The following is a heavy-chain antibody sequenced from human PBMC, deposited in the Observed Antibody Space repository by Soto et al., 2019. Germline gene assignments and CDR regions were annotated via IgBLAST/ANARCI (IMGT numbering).Heavy chain of an antibody. J-gene: IGHJ6*02. V-gene: IGHV5-10-1*01. CDR3: ASIDEPSTTGTKSYYYYGMDV. CDR2: IDPSGSYT. CDR1: GYSFTSYW. Sequence: GESLKISCKGSGYSFTSYWISWVRQMPGKGLEWMGRIDPSGSYTNYSPSFQGHVTISADKSISTAYLQWSSLKASDTAMYYCASIDEPSTTGTKSYYYYGMDVWGQGTTVTVSS. D-gene: IGHD1-1*01.